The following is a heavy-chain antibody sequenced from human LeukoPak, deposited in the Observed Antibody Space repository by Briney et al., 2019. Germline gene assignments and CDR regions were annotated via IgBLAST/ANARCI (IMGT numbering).Heavy chain of an antibody. CDR3: ARQLISGSYSGFDY. Sequence: PSETLSLTCTVSGGSISSYSWSWIRQPPGKGLEWIGYMYSGGSTKYKSSLKSRVTISVDTSKNQFSLKLSSVTAADTAVYYRARQLISGSYSGFDYWGQGTLVTVSS. V-gene: IGHV4-59*08. CDR2: MYSGGST. D-gene: IGHD1-26*01. CDR1: GGSISSYS. J-gene: IGHJ4*02.